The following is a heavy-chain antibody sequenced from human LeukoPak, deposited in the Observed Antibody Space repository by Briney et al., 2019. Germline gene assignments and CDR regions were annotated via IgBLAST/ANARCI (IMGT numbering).Heavy chain of an antibody. CDR3: ARGPSITGTINWFDP. CDR1: GGPFSGYY. CDR2: INHSGST. V-gene: IGHV4-34*01. J-gene: IGHJ5*02. D-gene: IGHD1-7*01. Sequence: SETLSLTCAVYGGPFSGYYWSWIRQPPGKGLEWIGEINHSGSTNYNPSLKSRVTISVDTSKNQFSLKLSSVTAADTAVYYCARGPSITGTINWFDPWGQGTLVTVSS.